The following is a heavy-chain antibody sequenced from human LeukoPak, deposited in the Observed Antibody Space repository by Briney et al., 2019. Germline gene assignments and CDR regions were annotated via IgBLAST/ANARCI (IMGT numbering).Heavy chain of an antibody. V-gene: IGHV2-5*01. J-gene: IGHJ4*02. CDR3: AHSHPAIITAVNRYFDY. Sequence: GSGPTLVKPTETLTLTCSFSGMSLSATGVAVGWIRQPPGKAPDWLALIYWNGDKRYSPSLKSRLTISKDTSKDQVVLAMSNMDPVDTGTYYCAHSHPAIITAVNRYFDYWGQGTLVTVSS. D-gene: IGHD3-10*01. CDR1: GMSLSATGVA. CDR2: IYWNGDK.